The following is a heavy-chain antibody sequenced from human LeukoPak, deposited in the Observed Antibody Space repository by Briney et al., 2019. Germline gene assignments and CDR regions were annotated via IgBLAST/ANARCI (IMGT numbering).Heavy chain of an antibody. V-gene: IGHV4-39*07. CDR1: GGSISSSSYY. CDR3: ARVGYDTLTGYDNWFDP. D-gene: IGHD3-9*01. J-gene: IGHJ5*02. CDR2: IYYSGST. Sequence: SETLSLTCAVSGGSISSSSYYWGWIRQPPGKGLEWIGSIYYSGSTYYNPSLKSRVTISVDTSKNQFSLKLSSVTAADTAVYYCARVGYDTLTGYDNWFDPWGQGTLVTVSS.